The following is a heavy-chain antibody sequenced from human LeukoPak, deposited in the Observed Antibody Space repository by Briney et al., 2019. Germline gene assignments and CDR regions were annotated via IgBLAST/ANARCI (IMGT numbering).Heavy chain of an antibody. V-gene: IGHV3-7*01. J-gene: IGHJ4*02. CDR2: IKQGAGEK. CDR3: VKGVLASGGDY. D-gene: IGHD3-10*01. Sequence: GGSLRLSCAASGFTLRSFLMSWVRQAPGKGPEWVANIKQGAGEKHYVDSVKGPFTISRDNAKNSLYLQMTSLRAEDTAIYYCVKGVLASGGDYWGQGTLVTVSS. CDR1: GFTLRSFL.